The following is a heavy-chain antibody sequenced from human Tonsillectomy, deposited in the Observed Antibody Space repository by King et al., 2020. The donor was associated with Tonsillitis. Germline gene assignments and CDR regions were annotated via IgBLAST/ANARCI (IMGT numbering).Heavy chain of an antibody. CDR2: ISWNSDSI. CDR3: VKDENLDY. CDR1: GFTFDNFA. J-gene: IGHJ4*02. Sequence: QLVQSGGGLVQPGRSLRLSCAASGFTFDNFAMHWVRQAPGKGLEWVSGISWNSDSIGYADSVKGRVTISRDNAKNSLYLQMNSLRPEGTALYYCVKDENLDYWGQGTLVTVSS. D-gene: IGHD2/OR15-2a*01. V-gene: IGHV3-9*01.